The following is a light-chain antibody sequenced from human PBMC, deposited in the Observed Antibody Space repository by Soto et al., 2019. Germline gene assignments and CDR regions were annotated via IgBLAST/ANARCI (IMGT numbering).Light chain of an antibody. J-gene: IGLJ1*01. CDR3: SSYTTSSTQV. V-gene: IGLV2-14*03. CDR2: DVI. Sequence: QSVLTQPASVSGSPGQSITISCTGTSSDVGGYDYVSWYQQQPGKAPKLMIYDVINRSSGVSNRFSGSKSGNTASLTISGLQLEDAADYYCSSYTTSSTQVFGTGTKLTVL. CDR1: SSDVGGYDY.